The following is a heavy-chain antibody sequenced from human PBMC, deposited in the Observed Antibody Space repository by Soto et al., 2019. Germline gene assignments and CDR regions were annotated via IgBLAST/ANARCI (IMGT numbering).Heavy chain of an antibody. CDR3: VRDIR. CDR1: GFTFNNFW. V-gene: IGHV3-74*01. CDR2: INSDGTTT. J-gene: IGHJ4*02. Sequence: EVQLVESGGGLVQPGGSLRLYCAASGFTFNNFWMYWVRQTPEKGLVWVSGINSDGTTTIYADSVKGRFTISRDNAKNTLYLQMNSLTVEDTAIYYCVRDIRWGQGTLVTVSS.